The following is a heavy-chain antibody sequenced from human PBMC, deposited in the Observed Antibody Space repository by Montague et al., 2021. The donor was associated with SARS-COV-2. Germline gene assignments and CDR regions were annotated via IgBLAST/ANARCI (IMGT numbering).Heavy chain of an antibody. Sequence: SETLSLTCDLADGSVSAYFWSWVRQLPGKGLEWIGQVDRSGTAHYSPSLQSRLTLSVDTSNNQVSLNLTSVTATDTATYYCARGRDSGTYFGTKYYFQYGLDVWGRGTTVTVSS. CDR3: ARGRDSGTYFGTKYYFQYGLDV. D-gene: IGHD3-10*01. CDR1: DGSVSAYF. CDR2: VDRSGTA. V-gene: IGHV4-34*01. J-gene: IGHJ6*02.